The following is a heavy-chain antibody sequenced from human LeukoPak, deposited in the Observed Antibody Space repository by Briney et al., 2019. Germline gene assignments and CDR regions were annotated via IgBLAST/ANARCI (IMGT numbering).Heavy chain of an antibody. V-gene: IGHV4-59*01. Sequence: SETLSLTCTVSGGSISSYYWSLVRQPPGKGLEWIGYIYYSGSTNYNPSLKSRVTISVDTSKNQFSLKLSSVTAADTAVYYCASSKGVTMVRGVINWFDPWGQGTLVTVSS. CDR2: IYYSGST. CDR3: ASSKGVTMVRGVINWFDP. J-gene: IGHJ5*02. D-gene: IGHD3-10*01. CDR1: GGSISSYY.